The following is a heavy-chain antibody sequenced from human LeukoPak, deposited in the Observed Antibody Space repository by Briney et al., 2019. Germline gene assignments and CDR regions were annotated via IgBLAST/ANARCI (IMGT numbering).Heavy chain of an antibody. CDR1: EFTFSSYW. J-gene: IGHJ4*02. Sequence: GGSLRLSCVASEFTFSSYWMHWVRQAPGKELVWVSRINSDGSSTSYADSVKGRFTISRDNAKNTFYLQMNSLRAEDTAVYYCARGMAYSSGWFPFDYWGQGSLVSVSS. CDR2: INSDGSST. V-gene: IGHV3-74*01. CDR3: ARGMAYSSGWFPFDY. D-gene: IGHD6-19*01.